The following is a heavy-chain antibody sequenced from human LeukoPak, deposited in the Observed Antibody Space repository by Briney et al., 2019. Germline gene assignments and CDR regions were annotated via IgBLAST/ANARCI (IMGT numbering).Heavy chain of an antibody. J-gene: IGHJ4*02. CDR1: GFTLSSYT. V-gene: IGHV3-30-3*01. CDR3: ARAPTPMTTVTTLGY. D-gene: IGHD4-17*01. CDR2: ISFDGTNK. Sequence: PGGSLRLSCAASGFTLSSYTMHWVRQAPGKGLEWVAVISFDGTNKYYADSVKGRFTISRDNSKNTLYLQMNSLRPEDTAVYYCARAPTPMTTVTTLGYWGQGTLVTVSS.